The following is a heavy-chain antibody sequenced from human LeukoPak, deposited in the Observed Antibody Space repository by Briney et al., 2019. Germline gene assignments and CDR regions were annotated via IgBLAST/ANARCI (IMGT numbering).Heavy chain of an antibody. CDR1: GGSITSYY. CDR2: IYYSGST. J-gene: IGHJ5*02. V-gene: IGHV4-59*08. Sequence: PSETLSLTCTVSGGSITSYYWSWILQPPGKGLEWIGNIYYSGSTNYNPSLKSRATISVDTSKNQFSLKLSSVTAADTAVYYCARLGYCSSTSCYAPGNWFDPWGQGTLVTVSS. CDR3: ARLGYCSSTSCYAPGNWFDP. D-gene: IGHD2-2*01.